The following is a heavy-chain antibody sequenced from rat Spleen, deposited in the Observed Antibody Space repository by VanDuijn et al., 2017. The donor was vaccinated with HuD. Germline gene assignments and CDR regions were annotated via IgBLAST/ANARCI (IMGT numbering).Heavy chain of an antibody. CDR1: GFTFNNYW. Sequence: EVQLVESGGGLVQPGRSLKLSCVASGFTFNNYWMTWIRQAPGKGLEWVASITNTGGSTYYPDSVKGRFTISRDNAKSTLYLQMNSLRSEDTATYYCTRDRITIAAISTRYWYFDFWGPGTMVTVSS. V-gene: IGHV5-31*01. CDR3: TRDRITIAAISTRYWYFDF. J-gene: IGHJ1*01. D-gene: IGHD1-2*01. CDR2: ITNTGGST.